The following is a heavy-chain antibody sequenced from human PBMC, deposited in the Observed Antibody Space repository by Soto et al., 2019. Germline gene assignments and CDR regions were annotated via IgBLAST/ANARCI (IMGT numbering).Heavy chain of an antibody. Sequence: GESLKISCKFSGDSFTSYWIGWVRQMPGKGLEWMGIIYPGDSDTRYSPSFQGHVTISADKSFTTAYLQWSSLKASDTAMYYCAQSPRLTEAFDIWGQGTMVTVSS. J-gene: IGHJ3*02. CDR3: AQSPRLTEAFDI. CDR2: IYPGDSDT. V-gene: IGHV5-51*01. CDR1: GDSFTSYW.